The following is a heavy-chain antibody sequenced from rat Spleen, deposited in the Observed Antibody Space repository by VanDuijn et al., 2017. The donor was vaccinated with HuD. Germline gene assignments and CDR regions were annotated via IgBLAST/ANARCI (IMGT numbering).Heavy chain of an antibody. CDR2: ISSGGGNT. J-gene: IGHJ3*01. Sequence: EVQLVESGGGLVQPGRSLKLSCATSGFTYSNYVMAWVRQAPTKGLEWVASISSGGGNTYYRDSVKGRFTISRDNAKNTLYLQMDSLRSEDTASYYCANARGYYGNWFAYWGQGTLVTVSS. CDR3: ANARGYYGNWFAY. D-gene: IGHD1-7*01. V-gene: IGHV5S13*01. CDR1: GFTYSNYV.